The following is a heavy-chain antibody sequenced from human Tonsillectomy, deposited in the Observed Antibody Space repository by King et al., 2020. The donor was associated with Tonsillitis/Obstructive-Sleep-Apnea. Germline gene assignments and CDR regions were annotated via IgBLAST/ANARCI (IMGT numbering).Heavy chain of an antibody. D-gene: IGHD1-1*01. V-gene: IGHV1-2*02. J-gene: IGHJ4*02. Sequence: VQLVESGAEVKKPGASVKVSCKASGYTFTGHYMHWVRQAPGQGLEWRGWINPNSGGTNYARKLQGRVTMTRDTSISKAYMGVSSLRSEDSAVYYCARGPPETDYFDYWGQGTLVTVSS. CDR3: ARGPPETDYFDY. CDR2: INPNSGGT. CDR1: GYTFTGHY.